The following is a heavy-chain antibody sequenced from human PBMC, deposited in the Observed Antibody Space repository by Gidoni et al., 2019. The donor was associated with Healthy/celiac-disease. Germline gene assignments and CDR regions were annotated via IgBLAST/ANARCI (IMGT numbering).Heavy chain of an antibody. CDR2: ISYDGSNK. CDR3: SGGSAGNY. D-gene: IGHD2-15*01. Sequence: QLQLVESGGGVVQPGRSLRLSFAPSGFTFSSYAMHWVRQAPGKGLEWVAVISYDGSNKYYADSVKGRFTISRDNSKNTLYLQMNSLRAEDTAVYYCSGGSAGNYWGQGTLVTVSS. J-gene: IGHJ4*02. V-gene: IGHV3-30-3*01. CDR1: GFTFSSYA.